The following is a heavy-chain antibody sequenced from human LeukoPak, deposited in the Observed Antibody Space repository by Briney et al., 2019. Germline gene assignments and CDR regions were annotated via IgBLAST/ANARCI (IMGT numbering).Heavy chain of an antibody. CDR1: GGSISSSSYY. CDR2: VYYSGST. J-gene: IGHJ4*02. D-gene: IGHD2-2*01. Sequence: SETLSLTCTVSGGSISSSSYYWGGIRQPPGKGLERIVSVYYSGSTYYNPSLKSRVTISVATSKTQFSLKLTSVPAADTAVYYCARHKYQLLDYWGQGTLVTVSS. V-gene: IGHV4-39*01. CDR3: ARHKYQLLDY.